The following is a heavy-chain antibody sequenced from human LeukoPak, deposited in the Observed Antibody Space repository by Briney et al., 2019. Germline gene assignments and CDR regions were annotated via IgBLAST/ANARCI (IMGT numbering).Heavy chain of an antibody. CDR3: ARDLGFSRNRYFDY. V-gene: IGHV3-23*01. D-gene: IGHD2/OR15-2a*01. CDR1: GFNFRDYA. Sequence: GGSLRLSCTASGFNFRDYAMTWVRQCPGKGLEWVSTISDSGLSTYYADSVKGRFTISRDNSKNTVFLQMNSLTAEDTAMFYCARDLGFSRNRYFDYWGQGTLVTVSS. CDR2: ISDSGLST. J-gene: IGHJ4*02.